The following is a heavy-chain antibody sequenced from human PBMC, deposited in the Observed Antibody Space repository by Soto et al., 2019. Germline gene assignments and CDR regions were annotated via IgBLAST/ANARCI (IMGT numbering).Heavy chain of an antibody. D-gene: IGHD3-16*02. CDR2: IKQDGSEK. CDR1: GFTFSSYW. V-gene: IGHV3-7*01. CDR3: ARGDVGDYVWGSYRYH. J-gene: IGHJ4*02. Sequence: GGSLRLSSAASGFTFSSYWMSWVRQAPGKGLEWVANIKQDGSEKYYVDSVKGRFTISRDNAKNSLYLQMNSLRAEDTAVYYCARGDVGDYVWGSYRYHWGQGTLVTVSS.